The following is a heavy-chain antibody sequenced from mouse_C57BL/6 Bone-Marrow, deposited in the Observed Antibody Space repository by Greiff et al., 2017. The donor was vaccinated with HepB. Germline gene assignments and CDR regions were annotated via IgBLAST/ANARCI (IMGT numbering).Heavy chain of an antibody. D-gene: IGHD2-10*01. V-gene: IGHV1-87*01. CDR3: SEDAAVYYCAWSPYFYAMDY. CDR1: YTFSRRVH. J-gene: IGHJ4*01. CDR2: GQGLEWIG. Sequence: QVQLQQSGTELARPWASVKISCQAFYTFSRRVHFAIRDTNYWMQWVKQRPGQGLEWIGAIYPGNGDTSYNQKFKGKATLTADKSSSTAYMQLSRMTSEDAAVYYCAWSPYFYAMDYWGQGTAVTVSS.